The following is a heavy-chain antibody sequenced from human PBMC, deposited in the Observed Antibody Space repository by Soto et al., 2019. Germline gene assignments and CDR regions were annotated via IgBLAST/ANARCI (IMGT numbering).Heavy chain of an antibody. CDR3: AKTPLDYYYYMDV. J-gene: IGHJ6*03. Sequence: PGGSLRLSCAGSGFTFSSNGMTWVRQAPGKGLEWVSAIRGSGGTTFYADSVKGRFTISRDNSKDTLYLQMNSLRADDAAVYYCAKTPLDYYYYMDVWGKGTTVTVSS. CDR1: GFTFSSNG. D-gene: IGHD1-1*01. CDR2: IRGSGGTT. V-gene: IGHV3-23*01.